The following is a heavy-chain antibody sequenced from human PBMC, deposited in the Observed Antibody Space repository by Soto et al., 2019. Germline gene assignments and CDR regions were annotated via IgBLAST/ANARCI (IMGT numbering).Heavy chain of an antibody. V-gene: IGHV1-46*01. Sequence: ASVKVSCKASGYTFTSYYMHWVRQAPGQGLEWMGIINPSGGSTSYAQEFQGRVTMTRDTSTSTVYMGLSSLRSEDTAVYYCARVASIAVAGPQYFDYWGQGTLVTVSS. CDR2: INPSGGST. CDR1: GYTFTSYY. D-gene: IGHD6-19*01. J-gene: IGHJ4*02. CDR3: ARVASIAVAGPQYFDY.